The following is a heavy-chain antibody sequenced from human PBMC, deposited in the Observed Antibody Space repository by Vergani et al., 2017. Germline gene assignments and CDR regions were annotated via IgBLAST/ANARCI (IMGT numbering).Heavy chain of an antibody. Sequence: EVHLLESGGGLVQPGGSLRLSCAASGFIFSSYAMNWVRQAPGKGLEWVSDISESGGSTYYANSVKGRFTISRDDSKNMLYLQMNSLRAEDTAVYYCARGLRCFDLWGRGTLVTVSS. V-gene: IGHV3-23*01. CDR2: ISESGGST. D-gene: IGHD1-26*01. CDR1: GFIFSSYA. J-gene: IGHJ2*01. CDR3: ARGLRCFDL.